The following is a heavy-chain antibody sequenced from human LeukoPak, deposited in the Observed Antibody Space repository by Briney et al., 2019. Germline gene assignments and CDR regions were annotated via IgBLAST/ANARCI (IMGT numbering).Heavy chain of an antibody. Sequence: GGSLRLSCAASGFTFSSYSMNWVRQAPGKGLEWVSSISSSSSYIYYADSVKGRFTISRDNAKNSLYLQMNSLRAEDTAVYYCAIDTFSPDIVVVPAAITEGDYWGQGTLVTVSS. J-gene: IGHJ4*02. V-gene: IGHV3-21*04. CDR1: GFTFSSYS. D-gene: IGHD2-2*02. CDR2: ISSSSSYI. CDR3: AIDTFSPDIVVVPAAITEGDY.